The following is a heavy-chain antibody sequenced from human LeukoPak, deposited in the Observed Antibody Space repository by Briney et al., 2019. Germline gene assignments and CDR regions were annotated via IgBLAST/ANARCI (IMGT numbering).Heavy chain of an antibody. Sequence: SETLSLTCTVSSGSISIYYWSWIRQPPGKGLEWVGYIYYSGSANYNPSLKSRVTISVDTSKNQFSLKLSSVTAADTAVYYCAKFSSSWSYFVYWGQGTLVTVSS. V-gene: IGHV4-59*01. J-gene: IGHJ4*02. CDR2: IYYSGSA. CDR1: SGSISIYY. CDR3: AKFSSSWSYFVY. D-gene: IGHD6-13*01.